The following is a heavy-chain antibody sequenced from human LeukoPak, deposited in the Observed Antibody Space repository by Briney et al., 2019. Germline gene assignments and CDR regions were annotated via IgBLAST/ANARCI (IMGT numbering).Heavy chain of an antibody. CDR3: ARDGGHEQLGMYYYYGMDV. CDR1: GFTFSSYA. Sequence: GGSLRLSCAASGFTFSSYAMHWVRQAPGKGLEWVAVISYDGSNKYYADSVKGRFTISRHNSKNTLYLQMNSLRAEDTAVYYCARDGGHEQLGMYYYYGMDVWGQGTTVTVSS. J-gene: IGHJ6*02. D-gene: IGHD6-6*01. V-gene: IGHV3-30*14. CDR2: ISYDGSNK.